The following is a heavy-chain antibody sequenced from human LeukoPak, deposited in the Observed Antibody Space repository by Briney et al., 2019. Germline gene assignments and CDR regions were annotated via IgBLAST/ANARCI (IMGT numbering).Heavy chain of an antibody. V-gene: IGHV3-23*01. J-gene: IGHJ4*02. Sequence: GGSLRLSCAASGFTFSGYAMSWVRQAPGKGLEWVSAISGSGGSTYYADSVKGRFTISRDNSKHTLYLQMSSLRAEDTAVYYCAKSSYDILAGCYYFDYWGQGALVTVSS. CDR2: ISGSGGST. CDR1: GFTFSGYA. CDR3: AKSSYDILAGCYYFDY. D-gene: IGHD3-9*01.